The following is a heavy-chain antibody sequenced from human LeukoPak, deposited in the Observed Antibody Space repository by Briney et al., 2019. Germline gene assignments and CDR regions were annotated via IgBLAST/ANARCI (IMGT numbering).Heavy chain of an antibody. CDR1: GTSFSSYY. CDR3: ARMTTGHDY. V-gene: IGHV4-34*01. J-gene: IGHJ4*02. CDR2: VNHSGYT. D-gene: IGHD4-17*01. Sequence: PSETLSLTCGVSGTSFSSYYWSWIRQPPGKGLEWIGEVNHSGYTNTNPSLKSRVTISVDTSNNQFSLRLSSVTAVDTAVYFCARMTTGHDYWGQGTLVTVSS.